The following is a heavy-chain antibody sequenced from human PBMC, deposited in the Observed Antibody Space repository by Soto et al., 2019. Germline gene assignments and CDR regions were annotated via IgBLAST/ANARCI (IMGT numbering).Heavy chain of an antibody. D-gene: IGHD3-22*01. CDR3: ARQSYDSSDYFDY. CDR1: GGSISSGDYY. J-gene: IGHJ4*02. Sequence: SETLSLTCTVSGGSISSGDYYWSWIRQPPGKGLEWIGSIYYSGSTYYNPSLKSRVTISVDMSRIHFSLKLISVTAADTAVYYCARQSYDSSDYFDYWGQGTLVTVSS. CDR2: IYYSGST. V-gene: IGHV4-39*01.